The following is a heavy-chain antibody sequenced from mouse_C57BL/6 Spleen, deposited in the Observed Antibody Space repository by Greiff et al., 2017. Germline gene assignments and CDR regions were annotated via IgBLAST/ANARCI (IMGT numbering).Heavy chain of an antibody. J-gene: IGHJ1*03. Sequence: LVESGAELVKPGASVKISCKASGYAFSSYWMNWVKQRPGKGLEWIGQIYPGDGDTNYNQKFKGKATLTVDTSSSTAYMQLSSLTSEDSAVYYCARGWEMGYCDVWGTGTTVTVSS. CDR1: GYAFSSYW. V-gene: IGHV1-80*01. D-gene: IGHD2-3*01. CDR2: IYPGDGDT. CDR3: ARGWEMGYCDV.